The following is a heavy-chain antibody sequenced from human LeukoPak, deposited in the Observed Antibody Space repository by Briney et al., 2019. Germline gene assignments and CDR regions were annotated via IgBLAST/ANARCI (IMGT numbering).Heavy chain of an antibody. CDR2: ISYDGSNK. V-gene: IGHV3-30*18. CDR3: AKGHNYCSSTSCYRMGKGGWFDP. CDR1: GFTFSSYG. D-gene: IGHD2-2*02. Sequence: GGSLRLSCAASGFTFSSYGMHWVRQAPGKGLEWVAVISYDGSNKYYADSVKGRFIISRDNSKNTLYLQMNSLRAEDTAVYYCAKGHNYCSSTSCYRMGKGGWFDPWGQGTLVTVSS. J-gene: IGHJ5*02.